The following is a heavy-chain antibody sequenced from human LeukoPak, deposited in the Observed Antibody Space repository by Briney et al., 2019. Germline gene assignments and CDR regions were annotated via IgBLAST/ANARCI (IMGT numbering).Heavy chain of an antibody. CDR3: ARGHRMTAQDAFHI. D-gene: IGHD2-8*01. J-gene: IGHJ3*02. CDR1: LFTLSSYW. Sequence: GGALRLSCVSSLFTLSSYWMSSVPPAPGKGLEGVANIKQDGSEKEYVDSVKGRFTISRDNAKNSLYLQMNSLRAEDTAVYYCARGHRMTAQDAFHIWGQGTMVTVSS. V-gene: IGHV3-7*01. CDR2: IKQDGSEK.